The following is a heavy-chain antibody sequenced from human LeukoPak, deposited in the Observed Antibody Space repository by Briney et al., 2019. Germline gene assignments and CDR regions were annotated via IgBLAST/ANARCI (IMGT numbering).Heavy chain of an antibody. CDR3: ARGKVVTMVRGVIITYFDY. J-gene: IGHJ4*02. D-gene: IGHD3-10*01. CDR2: IIPSDGST. Sequence: VASVKVSCKASGYSFTRYFIHWVRPAPGQGLEWMGIIIPSDGSTSYAQKFQGRVTMTRDTSTSTVYMELSSLRSEDTAVYYCARGKVVTMVRGVIITYFDYWGQGTLVTVSS. V-gene: IGHV1-46*01. CDR1: GYSFTRYF.